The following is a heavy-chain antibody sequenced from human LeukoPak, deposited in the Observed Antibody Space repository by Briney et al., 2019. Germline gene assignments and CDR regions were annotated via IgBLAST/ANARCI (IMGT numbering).Heavy chain of an antibody. Sequence: GASVKVSCKASGYTFTGYYMHWVRQAPGQGLEWMGWINPNSGGTNYAQKFQGRVTMTRDTSISTAYMELSRLRSDDTAVYYCATGSQRYSSGWPFDYWGQGTLVTVSS. J-gene: IGHJ4*02. V-gene: IGHV1-2*02. CDR3: ATGSQRYSSGWPFDY. D-gene: IGHD6-19*01. CDR2: INPNSGGT. CDR1: GYTFTGYY.